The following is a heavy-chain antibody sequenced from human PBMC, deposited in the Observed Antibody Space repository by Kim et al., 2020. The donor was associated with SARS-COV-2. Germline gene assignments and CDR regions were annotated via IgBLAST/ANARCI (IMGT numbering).Heavy chain of an antibody. CDR3: AKMVIMDGYNYFYYYAMVV. V-gene: IGHV3-23*01. CDR2: ISGGAVNK. J-gene: IGHJ6*02. Sequence: GGSLRLSCVASGFTFDTYAMSWVRQAPGKGLEWVSVISGGAVNKFYADSVRGRFTISRDNSNNMLYLQMNSLRDEDTALYYCAKMVIMDGYNYFYYYAMVVWGQGTKVTLSS. CDR1: GFTFDTYA. D-gene: IGHD2-21*01.